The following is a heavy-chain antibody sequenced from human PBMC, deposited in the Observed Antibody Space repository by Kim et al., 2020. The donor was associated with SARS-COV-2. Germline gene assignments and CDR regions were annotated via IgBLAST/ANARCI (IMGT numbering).Heavy chain of an antibody. Sequence: SETLSLTCAVYGGSFSGYYWSWIRQPPGKGLEWIGKINHSGRTTYNPSLKSRVTISVDTSKNQFSLKLSSVTAADTAVYYCARVRGVTVLLGYYYYGMDVWGQGTTVTVSS. CDR1: GGSFSGYY. CDR2: INHSGRT. CDR3: ARVRGVTVLLGYYYYGMDV. V-gene: IGHV4-34*01. J-gene: IGHJ6*02. D-gene: IGHD3-10*01.